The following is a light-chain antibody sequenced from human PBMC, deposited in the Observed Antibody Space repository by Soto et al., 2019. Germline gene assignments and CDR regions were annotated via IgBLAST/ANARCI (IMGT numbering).Light chain of an antibody. CDR1: RTIGTN. CDR2: KTS. J-gene: IGKJ4*01. Sequence: IVMPQSPATVSVSPGESASLSCRSSRTIGTNLGWYQHKPGQAPRLLISKTSTRATAVPARFSGSGSGTEFTLTITSLQSEDIAVYYCQQYADWPLTFGGGTKVDIK. CDR3: QQYADWPLT. V-gene: IGKV3-15*01.